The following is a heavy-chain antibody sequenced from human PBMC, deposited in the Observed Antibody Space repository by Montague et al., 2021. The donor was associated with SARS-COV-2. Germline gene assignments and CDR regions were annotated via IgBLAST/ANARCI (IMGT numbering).Heavy chain of an antibody. Sequence: TLSLTCTVSGGSISSSSYYWSWIRQPAGKGLEWIGSIYTSGTTDYSFSLKSRVTISVDTSKNQFSLKLTSVTAADTAVYYCARAQRDWWDHFDNWGQGSLVTVSS. CDR2: IYTSGTT. CDR3: ARAQRDWWDHFDN. CDR1: GGSISSSSYY. V-gene: IGHV4-61*02. J-gene: IGHJ4*02. D-gene: IGHD2-8*02.